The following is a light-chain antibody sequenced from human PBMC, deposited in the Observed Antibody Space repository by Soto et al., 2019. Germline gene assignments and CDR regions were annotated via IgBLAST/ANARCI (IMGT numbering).Light chain of an antibody. CDR3: CSFAAGNTYV. CDR1: SSDVGSQNL. CDR2: EGS. J-gene: IGLJ1*01. Sequence: QSALTQPASVSGSPGQSITISCTGSSSDVGSQNLVSWYQQHPRKVPKLIIYEGSRRPSGVSNRFSGSQSGNTASLTVSGLQAEDEADYYCCSFAAGNTYVFGSGTKVTVL. V-gene: IGLV2-23*01.